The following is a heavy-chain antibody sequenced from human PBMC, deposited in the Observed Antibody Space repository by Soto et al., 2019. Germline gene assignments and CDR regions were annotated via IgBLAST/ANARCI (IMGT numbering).Heavy chain of an antibody. CDR1: GFTFSSNW. V-gene: IGHV3-74*01. D-gene: IGHD1-1*01. J-gene: IGHJ4*02. CDR3: ARGNWNNGGLDY. Sequence: EVQLVESGGGLIQPGGSLRLSCAASGFTFSSNWMHWVRQAPGKGLVWVSRINSDGSSTSYADSVKGRFTISRDNAKNTLQLQMNSLRAEDTAVYYCARGNWNNGGLDYWGQGTLVTVSS. CDR2: INSDGSST.